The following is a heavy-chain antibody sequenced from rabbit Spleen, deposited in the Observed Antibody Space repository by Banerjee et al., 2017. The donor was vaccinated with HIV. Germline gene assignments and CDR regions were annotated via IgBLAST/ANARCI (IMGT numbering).Heavy chain of an antibody. CDR3: ARSDTYGYAGYAYATGYYFNL. CDR1: GFSFSSNYY. CDR2: IYAGSSGST. D-gene: IGHD6-1*01. Sequence: QSLEESGGDLVKPGASLTLTCTASGFSFSSNYYMCWVRQAPGKGLEWIACIYAGSSGSTYYASWAKGRFTISKTSSTTVTLQMTSLTAADTATYFCARSDTYGYAGYAYATGYYFNLWGQGTLVTVS. V-gene: IGHV1S40*01. J-gene: IGHJ4*01.